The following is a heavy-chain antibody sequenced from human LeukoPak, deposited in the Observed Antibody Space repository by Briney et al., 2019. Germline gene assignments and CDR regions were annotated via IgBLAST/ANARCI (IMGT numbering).Heavy chain of an antibody. CDR3: ARVKVAGRKSNWFDP. J-gene: IGHJ5*02. CDR2: ISAYNGNT. Sequence: ASVKVSCKASGYTFTSYGISWVRQAPGQGLEWMGWISAYNGNTNYARKLQGRVTMTTDTSTSTAYMELRSLRSDDTAVYYCARVKVAGRKSNWFDPWGQGTLVTVSS. V-gene: IGHV1-18*01. CDR1: GYTFTSYG. D-gene: IGHD6-19*01.